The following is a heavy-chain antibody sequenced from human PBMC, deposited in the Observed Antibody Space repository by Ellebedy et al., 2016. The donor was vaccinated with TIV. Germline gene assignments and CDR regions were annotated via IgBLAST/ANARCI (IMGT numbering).Heavy chain of an antibody. CDR3: ARECSSTSCLHY. Sequence: AASVKVSCKASGYTFTGYYMHWVRQAPGQGLEWMGWINPNSGGTNYAQKFQGRVTMTRDTSISTVYMELTRLTSDDTAVYYCARECSSTSCLHYWGQGTLVTVSS. D-gene: IGHD2-2*01. CDR2: INPNSGGT. CDR1: GYTFTGYY. J-gene: IGHJ4*02. V-gene: IGHV1-2*02.